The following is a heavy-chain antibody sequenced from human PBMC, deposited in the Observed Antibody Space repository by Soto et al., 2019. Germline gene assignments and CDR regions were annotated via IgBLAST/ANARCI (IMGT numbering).Heavy chain of an antibody. Sequence: PGGSLRLSCAASGFTFDDYAMHWVRQAPGKGLEWVSGISWNSGSIGYADSVKGRFTISRDNAKNSLYLQMNSLRAEDTALYYCAKGSYCSSTSCYETLTVPFDYWGQGTLVTVSS. CDR3: AKGSYCSSTSCYETLTVPFDY. V-gene: IGHV3-9*01. CDR2: ISWNSGSI. D-gene: IGHD2-2*01. CDR1: GFTFDDYA. J-gene: IGHJ4*02.